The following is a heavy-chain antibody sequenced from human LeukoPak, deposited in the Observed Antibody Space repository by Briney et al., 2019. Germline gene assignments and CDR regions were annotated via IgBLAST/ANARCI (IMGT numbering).Heavy chain of an antibody. CDR3: ASAVGATLTPYYYGMDV. CDR1: GGSISGFY. CDR2: AHHSGST. D-gene: IGHD1-26*01. V-gene: IGHV4-59*08. J-gene: IGHJ6*02. Sequence: SETLSLTCTVSGGSISGFYWSWVRQPPGKGLEWIGYAHHSGSTNYSPSLKNRVTISVDTSKNRFSLRLNSLTAADTAVYYCASAVGATLTPYYYGMDVWGQGTTVTVSS.